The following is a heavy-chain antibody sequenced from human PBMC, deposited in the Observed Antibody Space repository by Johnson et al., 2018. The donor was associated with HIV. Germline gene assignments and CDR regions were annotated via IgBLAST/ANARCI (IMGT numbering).Heavy chain of an antibody. CDR1: GFTFSSYA. J-gene: IGHJ3*02. Sequence: VQLVESGGGVVQPGGSLRLSCAASGFTFSSYAMHWIRQAPGKGLEWVSYISSSGSTRYYADSVKGRFTISTDNAKNSLYLQMHSLRAEDTALYYCARGGGDCGGDCFLGAFDIWGQGTMVTVSS. D-gene: IGHD2-21*01. CDR2: ISSSGSTR. CDR3: ARGGGDCGGDCFLGAFDI. V-gene: IGHV3-48*03.